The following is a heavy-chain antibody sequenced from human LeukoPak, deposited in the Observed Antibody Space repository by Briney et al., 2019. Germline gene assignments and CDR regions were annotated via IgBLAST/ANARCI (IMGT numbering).Heavy chain of an antibody. CDR3: AKDLRMRDYVPYDLDY. CDR1: GFTFSSYA. D-gene: IGHD4-17*01. J-gene: IGHJ4*02. V-gene: IGHV3-23*01. Sequence: GGSLRLSCAASGFTFSSYAMSWVSQPPGKGLEWASAVSGSGGSTYYADSVKGRFTISRDNSKNTLYLQMHSLRAEDTAVYYCAKDLRMRDYVPYDLDYWGQETMVTVSS. CDR2: VSGSGGST.